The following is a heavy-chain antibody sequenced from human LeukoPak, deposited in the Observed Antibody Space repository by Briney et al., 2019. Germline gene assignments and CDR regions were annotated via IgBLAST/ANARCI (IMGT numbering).Heavy chain of an antibody. CDR1: GGSISSGSYY. V-gene: IGHV4-61*02. Sequence: SETLSLTCTVSGGSISSGSYYWSWIRQPAGKGLEWIGRIYTSGSTNYNPSLKSRITISVDTSKNQFSLKLSSVTAADTAVYYCARGYCSGGSCYSESGGFDPWGQGTLVTVSS. CDR2: IYTSGST. CDR3: ARGYCSGGSCYSESGGFDP. D-gene: IGHD2-15*01. J-gene: IGHJ5*02.